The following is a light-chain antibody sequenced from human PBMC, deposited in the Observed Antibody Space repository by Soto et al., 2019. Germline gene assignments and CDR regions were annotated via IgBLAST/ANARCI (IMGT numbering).Light chain of an antibody. V-gene: IGKV3-11*01. J-gene: IGKJ4*01. Sequence: EIVLTQSPATLSLSPGERATLSCRASQSVSSYLAWYQQKPGQAPRLLIYDASNRATGIPARFSGSGSGTDFTLTSSILEPEDVAVYYCQQRSNWLTFGGGTKVEIK. CDR1: QSVSSY. CDR2: DAS. CDR3: QQRSNWLT.